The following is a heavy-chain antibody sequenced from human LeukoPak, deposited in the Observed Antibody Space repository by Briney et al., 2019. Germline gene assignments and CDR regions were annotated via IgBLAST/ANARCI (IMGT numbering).Heavy chain of an antibody. CDR2: ISSNGGTT. CDR1: GFTFSSFA. V-gene: IGHV3-64*01. D-gene: IGHD4-11*01. J-gene: IGHJ4*02. Sequence: PGGSLRLSCAASGFTFSSFAMHWLRQVPGKGVEYVSAISSNGGTTSYANSVKGRFTISRDTSKNTLHLQMNSLRAEDTAVYYCANIDDYSNYVSDNWGQGALVTVSS. CDR3: ANIDDYSNYVSDN.